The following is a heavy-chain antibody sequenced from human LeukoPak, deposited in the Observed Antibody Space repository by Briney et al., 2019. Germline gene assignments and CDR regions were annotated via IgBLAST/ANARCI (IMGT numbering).Heavy chain of an antibody. Sequence: SQTLSLTCTVSGGSISSYYWSWIRQPAGKGLEWIGRIYTSGSTNYNPSLKSRVTMSVDTSKNQFSLKLSSVTAADTAVYYCARGLTISGALDYWGQGTLVTVSS. CDR2: IYTSGST. J-gene: IGHJ4*02. CDR3: ARGLTISGALDY. V-gene: IGHV4-4*07. CDR1: GGSISSYY. D-gene: IGHD3-9*01.